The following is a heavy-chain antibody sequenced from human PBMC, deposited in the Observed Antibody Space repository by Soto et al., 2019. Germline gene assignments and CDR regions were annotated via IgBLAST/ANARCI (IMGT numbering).Heavy chain of an antibody. D-gene: IGHD2-2*01. V-gene: IGHV1-69*01. CDR1: GGTFSSYA. Sequence: QVQLVQSGAEVKKPGSSVKVSCKASGGTFSSYAISWVRQAPGQGLEWMGGIIPIFGTANYAQKFQGRVTITADESTSPAYMELSSVRSEDTAVYYCARDICSSTSCQGWFDPWGQGTLVTVSS. CDR3: ARDICSSTSCQGWFDP. CDR2: IIPIFGTA. J-gene: IGHJ5*02.